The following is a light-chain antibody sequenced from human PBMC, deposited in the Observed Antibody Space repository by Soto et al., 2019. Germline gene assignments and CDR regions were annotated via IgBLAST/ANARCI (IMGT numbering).Light chain of an antibody. CDR1: QSVSSNY. CDR3: QQYGSSPRT. CDR2: GAS. V-gene: IGKV3-20*01. Sequence: EIVLTQSPGTLSLSPGERVTLSCRASQSVSSNYLAWYQQKPGQAPRLLIYGASSRATGIPDRFSGSGSGTEFPLPNRRLEPEDFAVYFCQQYGSSPRTFGQGTKVEIK. J-gene: IGKJ1*01.